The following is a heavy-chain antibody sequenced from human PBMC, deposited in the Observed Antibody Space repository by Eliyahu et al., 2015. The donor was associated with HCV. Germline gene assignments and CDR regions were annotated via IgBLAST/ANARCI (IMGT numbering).Heavy chain of an antibody. V-gene: IGHV3-43*01. D-gene: IGHD6-19*01. CDR1: GFTFDDYT. Sequence: EVQLVESGGVVVQPGGSLRLSCAASGFTFDDYTMHWVRQAPGKGLEWVPLISWDGGSTYYADSVKGRFTISRDNSKNSLYLQMNSLRTEDTALYYCAKDIHSSGWYLFDYWGQGTLVTVSS. CDR3: AKDIHSSGWYLFDY. CDR2: ISWDGGST. J-gene: IGHJ4*02.